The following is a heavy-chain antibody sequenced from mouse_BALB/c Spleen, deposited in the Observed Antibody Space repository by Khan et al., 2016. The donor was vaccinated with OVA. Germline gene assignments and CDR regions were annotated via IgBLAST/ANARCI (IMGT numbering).Heavy chain of an antibody. CDR3: ARDTTGYDFDY. J-gene: IGHJ2*01. CDR2: IWADGST. CDR1: GFSLTGYG. V-gene: IGHV2-6-7*01. Sequence: VQLQESGPGLVAPSQSLSITCTVSGFSLTGYGVNWVRQPPGKGLEWLGMIWADGSTDYSSALKSRLGITKDNSKCQVFLKMNSLQTDDTARYYCARDTTGYDFDYWGQGTTLTVSS. D-gene: IGHD2-12*01.